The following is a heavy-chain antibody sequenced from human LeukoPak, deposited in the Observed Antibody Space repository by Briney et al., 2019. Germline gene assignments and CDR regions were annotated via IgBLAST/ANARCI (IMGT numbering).Heavy chain of an antibody. Sequence: SVKVSCKVSGYTLTELSMHWVRQAPGKGLEWMGGIIPIFGTANYAQKFQGRVTITADESTSTAYMELSSLRSEDTAVYYCARDGGVSWFDPWGQGTLVTVSS. CDR3: ARDGGVSWFDP. D-gene: IGHD3-16*02. CDR2: IIPIFGTA. J-gene: IGHJ5*02. CDR1: GYTLTELS. V-gene: IGHV1-69*13.